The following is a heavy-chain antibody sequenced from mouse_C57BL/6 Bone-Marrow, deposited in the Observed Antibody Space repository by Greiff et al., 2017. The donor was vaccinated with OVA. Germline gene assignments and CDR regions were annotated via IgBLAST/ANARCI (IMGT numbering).Heavy chain of an antibody. CDR3: ARGGDGSSYDYFDY. D-gene: IGHD1-1*01. Sequence: EVQLQQSGPVLVKPGASVKMSCKASGYTFTDYYMNWVKQSHGKSLEWIGVINPYNGGTSYNQKFKGKATLTVDKSSSTAYMELNSLTSEDSAVYYCARGGDGSSYDYFDYWGQGTTLTVSS. CDR1: GYTFTDYY. CDR2: INPYNGGT. J-gene: IGHJ2*01. V-gene: IGHV1-19*01.